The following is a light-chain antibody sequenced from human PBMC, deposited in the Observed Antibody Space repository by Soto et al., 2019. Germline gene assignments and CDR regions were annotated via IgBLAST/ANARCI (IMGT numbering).Light chain of an antibody. Sequence: DFVMTHSPDSLAVSLGERDSINCKSSQSVLSSSNNKNYLAWYQQKPGQPPKLLIYWAFTRTSGVPDRFSGRWYGTHFSQTLSRLQPEDVAVYYCQQYQNTPLTFVAGTKVEIK. CDR3: QQYQNTPLT. J-gene: IGKJ4*01. V-gene: IGKV4-1*01. CDR2: WAF. CDR1: QSVLSSSNNKNY.